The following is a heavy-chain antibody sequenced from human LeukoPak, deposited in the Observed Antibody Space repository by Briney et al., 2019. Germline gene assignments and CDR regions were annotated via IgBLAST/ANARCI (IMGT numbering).Heavy chain of an antibody. D-gene: IGHD1-26*01. J-gene: IGHJ4*02. CDR3: AKADRGSYYGLGDYFDY. CDR1: GFTFSSYW. CDR2: IKQDGSEK. Sequence: PGGSLRLPCAASGFTFSSYWMSWVRQAPGKGLEWVANIKQDGSEKYYVDSVKGRFTISRDNAKNSLYLQMNSLRAEDTAVYYCAKADRGSYYGLGDYFDYWGQGTPVTVSS. V-gene: IGHV3-7*01.